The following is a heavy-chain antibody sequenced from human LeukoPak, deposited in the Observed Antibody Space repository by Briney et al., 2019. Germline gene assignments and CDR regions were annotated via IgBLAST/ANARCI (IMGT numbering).Heavy chain of an antibody. J-gene: IGHJ4*02. CDR3: ARQKLSGAYLPDF. CDR2: ISSGSSYR. D-gene: IGHD3-10*01. Sequence: GGSLRLSCSASGFTFSRYSMNWVRQAPGKGLEWVSSISSGSSYRYYADSMKGRFTISRDNSKNTLYLQMKTLRTEDTAVYYCARQKLSGAYLPDFWGQGTLITVSS. CDR1: GFTFSRYS. V-gene: IGHV3-21*01.